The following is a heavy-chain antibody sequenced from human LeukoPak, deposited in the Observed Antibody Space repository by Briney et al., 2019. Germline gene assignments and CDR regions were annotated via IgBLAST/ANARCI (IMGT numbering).Heavy chain of an antibody. D-gene: IGHD3-9*01. V-gene: IGHV3-7*01. CDR2: IKQDGSEK. J-gene: IGHJ4*02. CDR3: ARRRYYDILTGYSRRGRLDY. Sequence: GGSLRLSCAASGFTFSSYWMSWVRQAPGKGLEWVANIKQDGSEKYYVDSVKGRFTISRDNAKNSLYLQMNSLRAEDTAVYYCARRRYYDILTGYSRRGRLDYWGQGTLVTVSS. CDR1: GFTFSSYW.